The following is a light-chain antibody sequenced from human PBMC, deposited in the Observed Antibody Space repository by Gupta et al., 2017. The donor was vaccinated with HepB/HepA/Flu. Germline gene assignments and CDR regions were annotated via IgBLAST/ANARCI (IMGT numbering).Light chain of an antibody. CDR2: DAS. J-gene: IGKJ2*01. CDR1: QAINSW. CDR3: QEANSFPPYT. Sequence: DIQMTQSPSSVSASLGDRVTITCRASQAINSWLAWYQQKPGKAPKVLIYDASSLQSGVPSRFSGSGSGTDFTLTISSLQPEDFATYYCQEANSFPPYTFGQGTKVEI. V-gene: IGKV1-12*01.